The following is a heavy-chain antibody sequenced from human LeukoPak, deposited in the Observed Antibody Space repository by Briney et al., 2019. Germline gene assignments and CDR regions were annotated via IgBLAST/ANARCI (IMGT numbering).Heavy chain of an antibody. J-gene: IGHJ5*01. CDR1: GDSLTNFC. D-gene: IGHD1-26*01. CDR3: ARDVGFPARFDS. CDR2: VYTNERT. Sequence: PSETLPLTCTVSGDSLTNFCWSWIRQPAGKGLEWVGRVYTNERTKYNPSLKSRLTMSVDTSSNQVFLRLTSVSAADTAVYYCARDVGFPARFDSWGQGILVTVSS. V-gene: IGHV4-4*07.